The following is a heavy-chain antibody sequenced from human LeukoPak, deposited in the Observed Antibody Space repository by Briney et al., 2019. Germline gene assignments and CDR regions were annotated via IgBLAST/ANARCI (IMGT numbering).Heavy chain of an antibody. CDR3: ARVGGITLALAPSPFPDYNYYYMDV. V-gene: IGHV4-59*01. D-gene: IGHD3-10*01. CDR1: GGSISSYY. J-gene: IGHJ6*03. Sequence: SETLSLTCTVSGGSISSYYWSWIRQPPGKGLEWIGYIYYSGSTNYNPSLKSRVTISVDTSKNQFSLKLSSVTAADTAVYYCARVGGITLALAPSPFPDYNYYYMDVWGKGTTVTVSS. CDR2: IYYSGST.